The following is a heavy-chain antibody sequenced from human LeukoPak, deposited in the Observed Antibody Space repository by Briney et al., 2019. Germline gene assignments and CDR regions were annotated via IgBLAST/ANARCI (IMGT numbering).Heavy chain of an antibody. V-gene: IGHV5-10-1*01. Sequence: GESPKISCKGSGYSFTSYWISWVRQMLGKGLEWMGRIDPSDSYTNYSPSFQGHVTISADKSISTAYLQWSSLKASDTAMYYCAKTYSIAAAGEFDYWGQGTLVTVSS. J-gene: IGHJ4*02. D-gene: IGHD6-13*01. CDR1: GYSFTSYW. CDR3: AKTYSIAAAGEFDY. CDR2: IDPSDSYT.